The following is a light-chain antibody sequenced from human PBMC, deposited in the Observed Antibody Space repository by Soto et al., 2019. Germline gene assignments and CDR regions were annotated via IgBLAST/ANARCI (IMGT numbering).Light chain of an antibody. V-gene: IGKV3-20*01. CDR3: QQYGSSPLLT. J-gene: IGKJ3*01. Sequence: IVLTQSPGTLSLSPGETATLSCRASQSVDSSYLAWYQQRPGQAPRLLIYGASSRATGIPDIFSGSGSVSDFTLTISGLEPEDFAVYYCQQYGSSPLLTFGPGTKVD. CDR1: QSVDSSY. CDR2: GAS.